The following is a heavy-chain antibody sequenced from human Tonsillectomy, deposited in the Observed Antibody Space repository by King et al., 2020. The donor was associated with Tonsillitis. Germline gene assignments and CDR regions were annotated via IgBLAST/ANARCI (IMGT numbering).Heavy chain of an antibody. CDR3: ASDDAQWLKLGSWFDP. V-gene: IGHV3-7*03. Sequence: VQLVESGGGLVQPGGSLRLSCAASGFTFSSYWMSWVRQAPGRGREWGSNIKQDGSEKYYVDSVKGRFAISRENAKNSLYLQMKSLRAEATAVYYCASDDAQWLKLGSWFDPWGQGTLVTVSS. CDR2: IKQDGSEK. J-gene: IGHJ5*02. D-gene: IGHD6-19*01. CDR1: GFTFSSYW.